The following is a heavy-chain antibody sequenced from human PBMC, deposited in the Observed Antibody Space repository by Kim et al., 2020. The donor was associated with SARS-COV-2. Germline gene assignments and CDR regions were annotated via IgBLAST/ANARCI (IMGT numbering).Heavy chain of an antibody. CDR3: AHRRGDFWRGYVGY. CDR2: IYWDDDK. CDR1: GFSLSTTRVG. Sequence: SGPTLVNPTQTLTLPCTFSGFSLSTTRVGVAWIRQPPGKALEWLALIYWDDDKRYSPSLKSRLTITKDTSKNQVVLTMTNMDPVDTATYYCAHRRGDFWRGYVGYWGQGTLVTVSS. J-gene: IGHJ4*02. D-gene: IGHD3-3*01. V-gene: IGHV2-5*02.